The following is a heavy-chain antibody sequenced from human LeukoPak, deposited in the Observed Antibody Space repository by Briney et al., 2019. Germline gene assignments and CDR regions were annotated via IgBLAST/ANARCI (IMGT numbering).Heavy chain of an antibody. J-gene: IGHJ6*02. Sequence: RASVKVSCKASGGTFSSYAISWVRQAPGQGLEWMGRIIPILGIANYAQKFQGRVTITADKSTSTAYMELSSLRSEDTAVYYCARTDSGYDWYGDYSYYYGMDVWGQGTTVTVSS. CDR3: ARTDSGYDWYGDYSYYYGMDV. D-gene: IGHD5-12*01. CDR2: IIPILGIA. V-gene: IGHV1-69*04. CDR1: GGTFSSYA.